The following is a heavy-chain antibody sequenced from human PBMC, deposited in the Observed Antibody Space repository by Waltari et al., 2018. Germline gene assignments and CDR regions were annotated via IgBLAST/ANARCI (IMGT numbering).Heavy chain of an antibody. V-gene: IGHV4-34*01. CDR2: IYPSGST. D-gene: IGHD3-10*01. J-gene: IGHJ6*03. Sequence: QVQLQQWGAGLLNPSETLSLTCGVNGGTFSDYYWTWIRQPPGKGLGWVGEIYPSGSTNANPSLRRLVTISVQMSKTQFSLKLTSLTAADTAVYYCARGAPYHYGSGRKYYMDVWDKGTTVTVSS. CDR1: GGTFSDYY. CDR3: ARGAPYHYGSGRKYYMDV.